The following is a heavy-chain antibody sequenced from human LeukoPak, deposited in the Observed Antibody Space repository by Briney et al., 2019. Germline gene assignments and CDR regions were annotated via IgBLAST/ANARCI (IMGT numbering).Heavy chain of an antibody. D-gene: IGHD6-13*01. CDR3: ARSEGYSSSSNWFDP. Sequence: GGSLRLSCAASGFTFSSYEMNWVRQAPGNGLEWVSYISSSVSTIYYADSVQGRFTISRDHAKKSMYLQMNSLRAEDTAVYYCARSEGYSSSSNWFDPWGQGTLVTVSS. CDR2: ISSSVSTI. J-gene: IGHJ5*02. V-gene: IGHV3-48*03. CDR1: GFTFSSYE.